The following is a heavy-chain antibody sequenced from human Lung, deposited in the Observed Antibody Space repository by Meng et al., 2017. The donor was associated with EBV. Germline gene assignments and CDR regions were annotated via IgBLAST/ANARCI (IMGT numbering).Heavy chain of an antibody. D-gene: IGHD3-16*01. CDR1: GYTFASFG. V-gene: IGHV1-18*01. J-gene: IGHJ4*01. CDR2: ISAYNANT. Sequence: QVQLVQSGAEVKKPGASVKVSCKASGYTFASFGVNWVRQAPGQGLEWMGWISAYNANTNYAQNLQGRVTMTTDTSTSTAYMDLRSLRFDDTAVYYCARGSYGEGFDFWGHGSLVTVSS. CDR3: ARGSYGEGFDF.